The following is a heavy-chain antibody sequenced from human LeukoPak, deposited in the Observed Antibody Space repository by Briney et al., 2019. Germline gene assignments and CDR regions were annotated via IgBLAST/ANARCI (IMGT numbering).Heavy chain of an antibody. CDR1: GYTFSSYY. V-gene: IGHV1-46*01. CDR3: ARDRGVRTYYFDY. D-gene: IGHD3-10*01. J-gene: IGHJ4*02. Sequence: ASVKVSCKASGYTFSSYYMHWVRQAPGQGLEWMGIINPSGGSTSYAQKFQGRVTMTRDTSTSTAYMELSRLRSDDTAVYYCARDRGVRTYYFDYWGQGTLVTVSS. CDR2: INPSGGST.